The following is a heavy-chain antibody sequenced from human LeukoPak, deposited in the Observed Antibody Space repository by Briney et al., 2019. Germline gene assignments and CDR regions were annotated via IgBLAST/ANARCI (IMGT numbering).Heavy chain of an antibody. CDR3: ARGRPVLLWFGEPSNWFDP. V-gene: IGHV4-34*01. J-gene: IGHJ5*02. CDR1: GGSFSGYY. CDR2: INHSGST. D-gene: IGHD3-10*01. Sequence: SETLSLTCAVYGGSFSGYYWSWIRQPPGKGLEWSGEINHSGSTNYNPSLKSRVTISVDTSQNQFSLKLSSVTAADTAVYYCARGRPVLLWFGEPSNWFDPWGQGTLVTVSS.